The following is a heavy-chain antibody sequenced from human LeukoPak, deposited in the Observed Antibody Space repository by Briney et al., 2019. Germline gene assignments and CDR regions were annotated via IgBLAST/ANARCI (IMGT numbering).Heavy chain of an antibody. Sequence: ASLKVSCKASAYTFTGYYMHWVRQAPGQGLEWMGWINPNSGGTNYAQKFQGRVTMIRDTSISTAYMELSRLRSDDTAVYYCARDSPSLYCGGVCSSRYFDLWGRGTLVTVSS. CDR2: INPNSGGT. D-gene: IGHD2-21*01. J-gene: IGHJ2*01. CDR3: ARDSPSLYCGGVCSSRYFDL. CDR1: AYTFTGYY. V-gene: IGHV1-2*02.